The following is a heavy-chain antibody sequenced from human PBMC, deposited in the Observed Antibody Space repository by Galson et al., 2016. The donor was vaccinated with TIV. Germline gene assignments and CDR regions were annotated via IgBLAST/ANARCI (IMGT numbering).Heavy chain of an antibody. V-gene: IGHV3-66*02. D-gene: IGHD2-21*02. CDR2: IYSGCGT. Sequence: SLRLSCAASGFTVNSNYMTWVRQAPGEGLEWVSVIYSGCGTYYADSVRGRFTITRDNSKNTLYLQMDSLRVEETAIYYCTRDRRFWAGDCYYYYYYGMDVWGQGAKVTV. CDR3: TRDRRFWAGDCYYYYYYGMDV. CDR1: GFTVNSNY. J-gene: IGHJ6*02.